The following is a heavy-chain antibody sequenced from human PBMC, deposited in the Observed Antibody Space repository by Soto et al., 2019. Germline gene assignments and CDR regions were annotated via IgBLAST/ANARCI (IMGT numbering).Heavy chain of an antibody. CDR2: IIPVFGTA. CDR1: VATLDTFINYG. J-gene: IGHJ3*02. D-gene: IGHD3-22*01. V-gene: IGHV1-69*12. CDR3: ARGAATKIVVVIYDALDI. Sequence: QVQLVQSGAEVKKPGSSVKVSCEASVATLDTFINYGITWVRRAPGQGLEWMGGIIPVFGTAHYAQKFQGRLTISADESTKTAYIELSSLRSEDTAVYYCARGAATKIVVVIYDALDIWGQGTMVTVSS.